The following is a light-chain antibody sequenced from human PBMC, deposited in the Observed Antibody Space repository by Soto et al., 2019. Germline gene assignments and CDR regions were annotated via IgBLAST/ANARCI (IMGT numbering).Light chain of an antibody. CDR3: QQYERYST. CDR2: DAS. J-gene: IGKJ1*01. CDR1: QSISSW. Sequence: DIQMTQSRSTLSASVGDRVAITCRASQSISSWLAWYQQKPGKAPKLLIYDASSLESGVPSRFSGSGFGTEFTLTISGLQPQDSATYYCQQYERYSTFGQGTKVDIK. V-gene: IGKV1-5*01.